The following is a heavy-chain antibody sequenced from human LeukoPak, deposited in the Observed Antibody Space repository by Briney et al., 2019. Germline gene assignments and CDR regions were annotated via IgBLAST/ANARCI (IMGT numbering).Heavy chain of an antibody. V-gene: IGHV1-46*01. CDR2: ITKFGST. J-gene: IGHJ4*02. D-gene: IGHD5-18*01. Sequence: HGASVKVSCKASGYTFTSYYMHWVRLAPGQGLEWMGAITKFGSTNYAHNFVGRVTMTADKSTSTAYMELSSLKSDDTAVYYCARDRSGYGNYFDFWGQGTLVTVSS. CDR3: ARDRSGYGNYFDF. CDR1: GYTFTSYY.